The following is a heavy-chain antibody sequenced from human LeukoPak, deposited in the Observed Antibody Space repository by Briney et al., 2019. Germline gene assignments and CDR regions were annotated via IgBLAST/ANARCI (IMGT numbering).Heavy chain of an antibody. CDR1: GGSISGQY. CDR2: IDYSGST. V-gene: IGHV4-59*11. D-gene: IGHD6-19*01. J-gene: IGHJ5*02. CDR3: AGRGYSSGWFGFDP. Sequence: SETLSLTCTVSGGSISGQYWSWIRQPPGKGREWIGNIDYSGSTNYNPSLKSRVTISLDMPKNQFSLKMNSVTAADTAVYYCAGRGYSSGWFGFDPWGQGTLVTVSS.